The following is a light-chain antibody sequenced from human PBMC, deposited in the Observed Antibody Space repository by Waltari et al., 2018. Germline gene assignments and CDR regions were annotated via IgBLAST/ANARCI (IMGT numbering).Light chain of an antibody. V-gene: IGKV3-20*01. CDR2: GAS. CDR1: QSVGRT. Sequence: EIVLTQSPGTLSLSPGERAILSCRASQSVGRTLAWYQQKPGQAPRLLIYGASNRATGIPDRFSGSGSGTDFSLTISRLEPEDFSVYYCQHCVRLPVTFGQGTRVEI. J-gene: IGKJ1*01. CDR3: QHCVRLPVT.